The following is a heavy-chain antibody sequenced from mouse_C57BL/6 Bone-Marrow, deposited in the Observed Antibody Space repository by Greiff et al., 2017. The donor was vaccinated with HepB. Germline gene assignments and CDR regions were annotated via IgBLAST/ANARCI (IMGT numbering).Heavy chain of an antibody. CDR3: ARDGDSSGYDY. J-gene: IGHJ2*01. CDR1: GYSITSGYY. V-gene: IGHV3-6*01. D-gene: IGHD3-2*02. CDR2: ISYDGSN. Sequence: ESGPGLVKPSQSLSLTCSVTGYSITSGYYWNWIRQFPGNKLEWMGYISYDGSNNYNPSLKNRISITRDTSKNQFFLKLNSVTTEDTATYYCARDGDSSGYDYWGQGTTLTVSS.